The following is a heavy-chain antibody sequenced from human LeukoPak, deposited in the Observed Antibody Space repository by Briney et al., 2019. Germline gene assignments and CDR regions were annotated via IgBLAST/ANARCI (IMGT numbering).Heavy chain of an antibody. Sequence: SETLSLTCTVSGGSISNYYWSWIRQPPGKGLEWIGYIYYSGTTNYNPSLKSRVHISLATSKSQFSLKLSSVTAADTAVYYCARGKKDDSGSYPADYWGQGTLVTVSS. J-gene: IGHJ4*02. D-gene: IGHD3-10*01. CDR2: IYYSGTT. CDR3: ARGKKDDSGSYPADY. CDR1: GGSISNYY. V-gene: IGHV4-59*01.